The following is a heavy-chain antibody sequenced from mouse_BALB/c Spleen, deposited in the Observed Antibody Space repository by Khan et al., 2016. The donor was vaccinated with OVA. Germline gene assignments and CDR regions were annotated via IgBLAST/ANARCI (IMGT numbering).Heavy chain of an antibody. CDR3: VKGGGYDRSDGWFAY. D-gene: IGHD2-14*01. Sequence: QVQLKESGAELARPGASVKMSCKASGYTFTSYTMHWVRQRSGQALVWIGHINPSNNYTNYNQNFKDKATLIVDKSSSPAYLQLNSLTSEDSAVFYCVKGGGYDRSDGWFAYWGQGTLVTVSA. CDR2: INPSNNYT. CDR1: GYTFTSYT. V-gene: IGHV1-4*01. J-gene: IGHJ3*01.